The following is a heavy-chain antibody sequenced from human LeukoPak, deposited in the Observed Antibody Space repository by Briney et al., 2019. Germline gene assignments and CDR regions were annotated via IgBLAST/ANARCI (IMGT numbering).Heavy chain of an antibody. CDR3: AKDSGSYSFDY. J-gene: IGHJ4*02. CDR2: ISWNSGSI. CDR1: GFTFDDYA. V-gene: IGHV3-9*01. Sequence: GGSLRLSCAASGFTFDDYAMHWVRQAPGKGLGWVSGISWNSGSIGYADSVKGRFTISRDNAKNSLYLQMNSLRAEDTALYYCAKDSGSYSFDYWGQGTLVTVSS. D-gene: IGHD1-26*01.